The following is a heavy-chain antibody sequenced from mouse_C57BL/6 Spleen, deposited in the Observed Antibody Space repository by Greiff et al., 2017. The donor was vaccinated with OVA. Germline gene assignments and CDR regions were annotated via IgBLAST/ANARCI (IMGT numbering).Heavy chain of an antibody. CDR2: IDPSDSYT. CDR3: ARYYYGSSPYAMDY. CDR1: GYTFTSYW. J-gene: IGHJ4*01. Sequence: QVQLQQPGAELVKPGASVKLSCKASGYTFTSYWMQWVKQRPGQGLEWIGEIDPSDSYTNYNQKFKGKATLTVDTSSSTAYIQLSSLTSEDSAVYYCARYYYGSSPYAMDYWGQGTSVTVSS. D-gene: IGHD1-1*01. V-gene: IGHV1-50*01.